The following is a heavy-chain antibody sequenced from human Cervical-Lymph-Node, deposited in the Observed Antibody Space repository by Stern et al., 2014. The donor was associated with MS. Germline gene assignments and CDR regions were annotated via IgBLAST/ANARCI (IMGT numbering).Heavy chain of an antibody. V-gene: IGHV3-74*02. D-gene: IGHD2-15*01. CDR1: GFTFSTYW. J-gene: IGHJ3*02. Sequence: EVQLLESGGGLVQPGGSLRLSCAASGFTFSTYWMHWVRQAPGKGLGWVSRINSDEGSTTYADSLKGRFSISRDNDKNTLYLQMNSLRAEDTAVYYCARGVMVAATYAYDIWGQGTMVTISS. CDR2: INSDEGST. CDR3: ARGVMVAATYAYDI.